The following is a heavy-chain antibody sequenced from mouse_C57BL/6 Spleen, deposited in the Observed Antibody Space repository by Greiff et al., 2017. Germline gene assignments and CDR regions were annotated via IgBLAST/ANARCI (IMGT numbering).Heavy chain of an antibody. D-gene: IGHD1-1*01. CDR1: GYTFTSYW. CDR2: IYPGSGST. Sequence: QVQLQQSGAELVKPGASVKMSCKASGYTFTSYWITWVKQRPGQGLEWIGDIYPGSGSTNYNEKFKSKATLTVDTSSSTAYMQLSSLTSEDSAVYYCAREGYYYGSSYWYFDVWGTGTTVTVSS. J-gene: IGHJ1*03. CDR3: AREGYYYGSSYWYFDV. V-gene: IGHV1-55*01.